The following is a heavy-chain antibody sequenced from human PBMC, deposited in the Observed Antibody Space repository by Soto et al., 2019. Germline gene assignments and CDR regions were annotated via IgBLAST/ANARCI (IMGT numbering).Heavy chain of an antibody. CDR2: IYWDDDK. CDR3: AHIPIYYDILTGYHPFDY. D-gene: IGHD3-9*01. J-gene: IGHJ4*02. Sequence: QITLKESGPTLVKPTQTLTLTCTFSGFSLSTSGVGVGWIRQPPGKALEWLALIYWDDDKRYSPSLKSRLTITKETSKNQVVLTMNNLDPVVTAKYYCAHIPIYYDILTGYHPFDYWGQGTLVTVSS. V-gene: IGHV2-5*02. CDR1: GFSLSTSGVG.